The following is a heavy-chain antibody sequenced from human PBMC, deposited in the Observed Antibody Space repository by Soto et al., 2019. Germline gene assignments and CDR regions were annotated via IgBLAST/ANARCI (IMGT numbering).Heavy chain of an antibody. V-gene: IGHV4-4*02. D-gene: IGHD2-2*01. Sequence: QVQLQESGPGLVKPSGTLSLTCAVSGGSISSSNWWSWVRQPPGKGLEWIGEIYHSGSTNYNPSLKSRVTISVDKSKNQFSLKLSSVTAADTTVYYCARVRYCSSTSCYRWFDYWGQGTLVTVSS. CDR3: ARVRYCSSTSCYRWFDY. CDR2: IYHSGST. J-gene: IGHJ4*02. CDR1: GGSISSSNW.